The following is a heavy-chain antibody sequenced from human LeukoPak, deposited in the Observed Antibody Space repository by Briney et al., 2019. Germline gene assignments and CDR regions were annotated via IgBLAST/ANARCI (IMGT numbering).Heavy chain of an antibody. J-gene: IGHJ4*02. CDR1: GFTFSSYA. CDR2: ISGSGGTT. D-gene: IGHD6-6*01. V-gene: IGHV3-23*01. Sequence: GGSLTLSCAASGFTFSSYAMNWVRQAPGKGLEWVSLISGSGGTTYYADSVKGRSTISRDTSKNTLYLQMNSLRAEDTAVYYCAKAFTTITARFDDWGQGTPVSVSS. CDR3: AKAFTTITARFDD.